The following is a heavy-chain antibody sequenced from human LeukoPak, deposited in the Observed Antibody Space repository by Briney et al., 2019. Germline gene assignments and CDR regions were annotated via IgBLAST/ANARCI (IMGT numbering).Heavy chain of an antibody. V-gene: IGHV3-30*02. CDR1: GFTFSSYG. J-gene: IGHJ4*02. Sequence: GGSLRLSCAASGFTFSSYGMHWVRQAPGKGLEWVAFIRSDGSNKYYADSVKGRFTISRDNAKNSLYLQMNSLRAEDTAVYYCARGLLPYYYGSGPVDYWGQGTLVTVSS. CDR2: IRSDGSNK. CDR3: ARGLLPYYYGSGPVDY. D-gene: IGHD3-10*01.